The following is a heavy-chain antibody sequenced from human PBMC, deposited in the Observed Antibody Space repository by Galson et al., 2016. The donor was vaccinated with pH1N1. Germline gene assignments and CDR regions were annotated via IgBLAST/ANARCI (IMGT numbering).Heavy chain of an antibody. CDR1: GYTFTTFG. CDR3: ARDQNWNLDY. Sequence: SVKVSCKASGYTFTTFGISWVRQAPGKGLEWLGWISTSKGNTKNAQRLLDRVTMTRDTSTSTVFMELTRLRSDDTAVYYCARDQNWNLDYWGQGTLVTVS. CDR2: ISTSKGNT. D-gene: IGHD1-1*01. J-gene: IGHJ4*02. V-gene: IGHV1-18*01.